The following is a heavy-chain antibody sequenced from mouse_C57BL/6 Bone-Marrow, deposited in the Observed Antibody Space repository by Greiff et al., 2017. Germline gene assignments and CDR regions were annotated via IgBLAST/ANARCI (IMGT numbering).Heavy chain of an antibody. CDR2: LNPGSGGN. CDR3: ARKAAQTLFDY. CDR1: GYAFTHYL. J-gene: IGHJ2*01. Sequence: VQLQQSGAELVRPGTSVKVSCKASGYAFTHYLIEWVKHRPGQGLELIGVLNPGSGGNNYNEKFKGKATLTADKSASTAYMQLSRLTSDDSAVYVCARKAAQTLFDYWGQGTTLTVSS. V-gene: IGHV1-54*01. D-gene: IGHD3-2*02.